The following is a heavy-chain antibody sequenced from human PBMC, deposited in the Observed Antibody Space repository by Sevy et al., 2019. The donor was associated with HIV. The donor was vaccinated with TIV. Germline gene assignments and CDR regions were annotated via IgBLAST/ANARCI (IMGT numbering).Heavy chain of an antibody. CDR2: INYSGST. D-gene: IGHD3-22*01. CDR1: GGSISSGDYY. J-gene: IGHJ4*02. Sequence: SETLSLTCTVSGGSISSGDYYWSWIRQPPGKGLEWIGYINYSGSTYYNPSLKSRATIPVDTSKNQFSLRLSSVTAADTAVYYCARGDHYDSSGYPFDYWGQGTLVTVSS. CDR3: ARGDHYDSSGYPFDY. V-gene: IGHV4-30-4*01.